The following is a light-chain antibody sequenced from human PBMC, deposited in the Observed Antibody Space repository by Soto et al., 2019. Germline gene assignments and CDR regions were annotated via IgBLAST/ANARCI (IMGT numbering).Light chain of an antibody. V-gene: IGKV1-9*01. CDR2: AAS. Sequence: DIQFTQSPSFLSASVGDRVTIACRASQGISSYLAWYQQQPGKATKLLIYAASTLQRGVPSRFIGSGSGTEFTLTISSLQPEDFATYYCQHLNSYPLTFGGGTKV. CDR1: QGISSY. CDR3: QHLNSYPLT. J-gene: IGKJ4*01.